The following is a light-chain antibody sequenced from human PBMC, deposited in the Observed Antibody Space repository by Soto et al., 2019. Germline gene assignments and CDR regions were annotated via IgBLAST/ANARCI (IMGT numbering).Light chain of an antibody. CDR2: DVS. V-gene: IGLV2-11*01. CDR3: CSYAGSYTFGV. CDR1: SSDVGGYNY. Sequence: VLTQPRSVSGSPGQSVTISCTGTSSDVGGYNYVSWYQQHPGKAPKLMIYDVSKRPSGVPDRFSGSKSGNTASLTISGLQAEDEADYYCCSYAGSYTFGVFGTGTKVTVL. J-gene: IGLJ1*01.